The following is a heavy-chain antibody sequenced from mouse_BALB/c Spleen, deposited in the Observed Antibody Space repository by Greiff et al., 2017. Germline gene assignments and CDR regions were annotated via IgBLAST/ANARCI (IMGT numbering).Heavy chain of an antibody. CDR1: GYTFTDYE. V-gene: IGHV1-15*01. CDR2: IDPETGGT. Sequence: QVQLKESGAELVRPGASVTLSCKASGYTFTDYEMHWVKQTPVHGLEWIGAIDPETGGTAYNQKFKGKATLTADKSSSTAYMELRSLTSEDSAVYYCHFDYWGQGTTLTVSS. J-gene: IGHJ2*01. CDR3: HFDY.